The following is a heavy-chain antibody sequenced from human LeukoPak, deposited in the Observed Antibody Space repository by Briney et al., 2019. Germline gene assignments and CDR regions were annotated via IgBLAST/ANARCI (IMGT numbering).Heavy chain of an antibody. D-gene: IGHD1-26*01. Sequence: GGSLRLSCAASGFTFSSYSMNWVRQAPGKGLEWVSSISSSSYIYYADSVKGRFTISRDNAKNTLYLQMDSLRAEDTAVYYCAREGRIMGATIDYWGQGALVTVSS. CDR1: GFTFSSYS. V-gene: IGHV3-21*01. CDR3: AREGRIMGATIDY. J-gene: IGHJ4*02. CDR2: ISSSSYI.